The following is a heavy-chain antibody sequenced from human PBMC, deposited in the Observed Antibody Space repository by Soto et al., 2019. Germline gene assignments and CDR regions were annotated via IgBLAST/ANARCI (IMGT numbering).Heavy chain of an antibody. J-gene: IGHJ3*02. CDR3: ARLGITGTSGYLHAFDI. CDR2: IYPGDSDT. V-gene: IGHV5-51*01. D-gene: IGHD1-20*01. Sequence: GESLKISCKGSGYSFTSYWIGWVRQMPGKGLEWMGIIYPGDSDTRYSPSFQGQVTISADKSVSTAYLQWSSLKASDTAMYYCARLGITGTSGYLHAFDIWGQGTMVTVSS. CDR1: GYSFTSYW.